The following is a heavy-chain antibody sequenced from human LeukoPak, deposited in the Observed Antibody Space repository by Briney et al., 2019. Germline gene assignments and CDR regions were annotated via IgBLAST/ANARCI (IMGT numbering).Heavy chain of an antibody. CDR1: GGSISSYY. J-gene: IGHJ4*02. V-gene: IGHV4-34*01. Sequence: SETLSLTCTVSGGSISSYYWSWIRQPPGKGLEWIGEINHSGSTNYNPSLKSRVTISVDTSKNQFSLKLSSVTAADTAVYHCARGILTATSNFDYWGQGTLVTVSS. D-gene: IGHD7-27*01. CDR3: ARGILTATSNFDY. CDR2: INHSGST.